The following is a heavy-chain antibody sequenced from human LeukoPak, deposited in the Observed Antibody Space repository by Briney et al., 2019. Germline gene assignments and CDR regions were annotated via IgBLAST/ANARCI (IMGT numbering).Heavy chain of an antibody. CDR3: SRDMVRETLMYWFDP. CDR2: IYGSGSS. Sequence: PSETLSLTCTVSGASINGYFWSWLRQTDGGGLEWLGRIYGSGSSNYNPSFESRVTVSSDTSKNQFSLELRSVTAADTAVYYCSRDMVRETLMYWFDPWGPGIVVTVSS. V-gene: IGHV4-4*07. CDR1: GASINGYF. D-gene: IGHD3-10*01. J-gene: IGHJ5*02.